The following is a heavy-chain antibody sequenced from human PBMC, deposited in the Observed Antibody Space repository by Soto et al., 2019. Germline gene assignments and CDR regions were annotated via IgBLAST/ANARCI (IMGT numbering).Heavy chain of an antibody. CDR1: GFTFDDYA. CDR3: AKDMGVDDAFDI. J-gene: IGHJ3*02. Sequence: GGSLRLSCAASGFTFDDYAMHWVRQAPGEGLEWVSGISWNSGSIGYADSVKGRFTISRDNAKNSLYLQMNSLRAEDTALYYCAKDMGVDDAFDIWGQGTMVTVSS. D-gene: IGHD3-3*01. CDR2: ISWNSGSI. V-gene: IGHV3-9*01.